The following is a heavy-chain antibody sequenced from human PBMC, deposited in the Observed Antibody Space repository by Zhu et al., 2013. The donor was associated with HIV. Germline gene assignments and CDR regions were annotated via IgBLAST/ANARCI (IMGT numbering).Heavy chain of an antibody. CDR3: ARSQRVAAAGTCHY. V-gene: IGHV1-18*01. Sequence: VQSGAEMKKPGASVKVSCKASGHTFTTYGITWVRQAPGQGLEWMGWISAYNGHTNFAQNLQGRVAMATDTSTGTAYMELRSLTSDDTAVYYCARSQRVAAAGTCHYWGQGTLVTVSS. J-gene: IGHJ4*02. D-gene: IGHD6-13*01. CDR1: GHTFTTYG. CDR2: ISAYNGHT.